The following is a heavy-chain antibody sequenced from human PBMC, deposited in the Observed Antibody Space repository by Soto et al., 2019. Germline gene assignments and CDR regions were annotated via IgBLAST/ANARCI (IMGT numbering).Heavy chain of an antibody. V-gene: IGHV4-34*01. D-gene: IGHD1-1*01. Sequence: SETLSLTCAVYGGSFSGYYWSWLRQPPGKGLEWIGEINHSGSTNYNPSLKSRVTISVDTSKNQFSLKVTSVTAADTAVYYCATANWSHHYFDPWGQGTLGTVSS. CDR3: ATANWSHHYFDP. CDR1: GGSFSGYY. CDR2: INHSGST. J-gene: IGHJ5*02.